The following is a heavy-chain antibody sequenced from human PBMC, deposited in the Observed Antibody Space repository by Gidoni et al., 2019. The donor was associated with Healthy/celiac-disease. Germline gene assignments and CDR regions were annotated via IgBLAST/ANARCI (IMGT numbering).Heavy chain of an antibody. J-gene: IGHJ4*02. Sequence: QVTLQESGPVLVKPTETLTLTCTVSGFSLSNARMGVSWFRQPPGNALEWLAHIFSNDEKSYSTSLKSRLTISKDTSKSQVVLTMTNMDPVDTATYYCARIHPVLRYFDWLPDYWGQGTLVTVSS. CDR3: ARIHPVLRYFDWLPDY. CDR2: IFSNDEK. D-gene: IGHD3-9*01. V-gene: IGHV2-26*01. CDR1: GFSLSNARMG.